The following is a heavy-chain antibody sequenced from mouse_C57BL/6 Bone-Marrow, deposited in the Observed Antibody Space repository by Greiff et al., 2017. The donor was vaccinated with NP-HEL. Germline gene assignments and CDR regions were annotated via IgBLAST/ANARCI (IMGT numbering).Heavy chain of an antibody. Sequence: EVKLVESGGGLVQPGESLKLSCESNEYEFPSHDMSWVRKTPEKRLELVAAINSDGGSTYYPDTMERRFIISRDNTKRTLYLQMSSLRSEDTALYYCARHVGVGLRQGGWYFDVWGTGTTVTVSS. D-gene: IGHD2-4*01. J-gene: IGHJ1*03. CDR3: ARHVGVGLRQGGWYFDV. CDR1: EYEFPSHD. V-gene: IGHV5-2*01. CDR2: INSDGGST.